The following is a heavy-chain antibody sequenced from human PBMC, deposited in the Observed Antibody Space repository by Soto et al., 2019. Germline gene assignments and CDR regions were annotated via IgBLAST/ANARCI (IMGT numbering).Heavy chain of an antibody. V-gene: IGHV3-48*03. CDR3: ARDRWLRYSGYDWHFDY. D-gene: IGHD5-12*01. Sequence: EVQLVESGGVLVQPGESLRLSCAASGFPFSSYEMNWVRQAPGKGLEWVAYISSGGGNIYYAESVKGRFTISRDNAKNSVDPQMNSLRAEDTAVYYCARDRWLRYSGYDWHFDYWGQGTLVTVSS. CDR2: ISSGGGNI. J-gene: IGHJ4*02. CDR1: GFPFSSYE.